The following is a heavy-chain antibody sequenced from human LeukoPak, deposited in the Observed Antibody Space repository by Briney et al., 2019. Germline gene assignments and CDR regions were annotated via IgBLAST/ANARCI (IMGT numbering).Heavy chain of an antibody. CDR2: ISWNSGSI. D-gene: IGHD5-18*01. CDR1: GFTFDDYA. CDR3: AKAASLGSYGHVAHFDY. Sequence: GGSLRLSCAASGFTFDDYAMHWVRQAPGKGLEWVSGISWNSGSIDYADSVKGRFTISRDNAKNSLYLQMNSLRAEDTALYYCAKAASLGSYGHVAHFDYWGQGTLVTVSS. J-gene: IGHJ4*02. V-gene: IGHV3-9*01.